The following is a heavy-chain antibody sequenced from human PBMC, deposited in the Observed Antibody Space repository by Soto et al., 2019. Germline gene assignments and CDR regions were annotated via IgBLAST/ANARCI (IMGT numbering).Heavy chain of an antibody. V-gene: IGHV1-46*03. Sequence: QVQLVQSGAEVKKPGASVKVSCKASGYTFTSYYMHWVRQAPGQGLEWMGIINPSGGSTSYAQKFPGRGPKDRDTATSTVYMELRSLRSEDTAVYYCASITGIVVVPAATQNDAFDIWGQGTMVTVSS. CDR3: ASITGIVVVPAATQNDAFDI. D-gene: IGHD2-2*01. CDR1: GYTFTSYY. J-gene: IGHJ3*02. CDR2: INPSGGST.